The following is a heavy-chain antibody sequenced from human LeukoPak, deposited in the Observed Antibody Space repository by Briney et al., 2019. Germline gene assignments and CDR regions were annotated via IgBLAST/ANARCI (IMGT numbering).Heavy chain of an antibody. CDR3: AREGGGIVGTTTIDY. CDR2: INPSGGST. Sequence: ASVKVSCEASGYTFTSYYMHWVRQAPGQGLEWMGIINPSGGSTTYAQKFQGRVTMTRDTSTSTVYMELTSLRSEDTAVYYCAREGGGIVGTTTIDYWGQGTLVTVSS. J-gene: IGHJ4*02. V-gene: IGHV1-46*01. D-gene: IGHD1-26*01. CDR1: GYTFTSYY.